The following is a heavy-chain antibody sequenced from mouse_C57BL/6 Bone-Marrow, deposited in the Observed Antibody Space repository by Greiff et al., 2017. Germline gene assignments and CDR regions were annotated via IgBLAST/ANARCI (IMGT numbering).Heavy chain of an antibody. CDR3: ARRTGSYDAMDC. D-gene: IGHD1-1*01. CDR1: GYAFSSSW. Sequence: VQLQQSGPELVKPGASVKISCKASGYAFSSSWLNWVKQRPGKGLEWIGRIYPGDGDTNYNGKFKGKATLTADKSSSTAYMQLSSLTSEDSAVYFCARRTGSYDAMDCWGQGTSVTVSS. J-gene: IGHJ4*01. CDR2: IYPGDGDT. V-gene: IGHV1-82*01.